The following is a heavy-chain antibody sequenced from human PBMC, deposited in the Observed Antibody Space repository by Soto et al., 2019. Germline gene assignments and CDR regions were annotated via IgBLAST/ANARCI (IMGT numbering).Heavy chain of an antibody. J-gene: IGHJ6*04. CDR2: ISYDGSNK. CDR1: GFTFSSYG. V-gene: IGHV3-30*03. D-gene: IGHD3-10*01. Sequence: PGGSLRLSCAASGFTFSSYGMHWVRQAPGKGLEWVAVISYDGSNKYYADSVKGRFTISRDNSKNTLYLQMNSLRAEDTAVYYCATSLYYGSGSYYQDVWGKGTTVTVSS. CDR3: ATSLYYGSGSYYQDV.